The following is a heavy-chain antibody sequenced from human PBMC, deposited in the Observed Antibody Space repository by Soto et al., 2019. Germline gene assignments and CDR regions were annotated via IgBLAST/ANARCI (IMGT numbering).Heavy chain of an antibody. CDR1: GGAFSIYA. V-gene: IGHV1-69*13. J-gene: IGHJ4*02. CDR3: ARGLSGSFTESFDY. CDR2: IIPIFGTA. D-gene: IGHD1-26*01. Sequence: SVNVSWKAAGGAFSIYAISWGRQAPGQGLEWMGGIIPIFGTANYAQKFQGRVTITADESTSTAYVELSSLRSEDTAVYYCARGLSGSFTESFDYWGQGTLVTVSS.